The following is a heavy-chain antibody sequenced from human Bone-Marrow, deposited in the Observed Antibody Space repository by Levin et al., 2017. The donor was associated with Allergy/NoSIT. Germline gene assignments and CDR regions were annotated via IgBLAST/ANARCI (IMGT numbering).Heavy chain of an antibody. CDR3: ARGGRYYDFWSGYYDY. V-gene: IGHV3-74*01. CDR1: GFTFSSYW. J-gene: IGHJ4*02. D-gene: IGHD3-3*01. Sequence: GESLKISCAASGFTFSSYWMHWVRQAPGKGLVWVSRINSDGSSTSYADSVKGRFTISRDNAKNTLYLQMNSLRAEDTAVYYCARGGRYYDFWSGYYDYWGQGTLVTVSS. CDR2: INSDGSST.